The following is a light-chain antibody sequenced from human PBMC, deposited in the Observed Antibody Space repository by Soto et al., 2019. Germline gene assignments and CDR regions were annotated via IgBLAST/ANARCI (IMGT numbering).Light chain of an antibody. V-gene: IGLV1-47*01. CDR2: RNN. CDR1: RSNLGRKY. Sequence: QTVLTQPPPGSGTPVPRVTISWSGSRSNLGRKYVYCYQQLAGTAPKPLIFRNNQRPSGVPDRFSGSKSGTSAYLAISGLRSEDGADYYCAAWDDSLSARYVFGIGTKVTVL. CDR3: AAWDDSLSARYV. J-gene: IGLJ1*01.